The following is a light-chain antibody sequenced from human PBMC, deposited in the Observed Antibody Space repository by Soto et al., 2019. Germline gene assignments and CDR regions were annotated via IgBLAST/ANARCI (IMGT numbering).Light chain of an antibody. Sequence: TQSPATLYVSPGERATLSCRASQSVTSNYLAWYQQKPGQAPRLLIYGVSSRATGVPDRFSGSGSGTDFTLTISRLEPEDSAVYYCQQYGSSPTWTFGQRTMVDI. CDR2: GVS. CDR1: QSVTSNY. CDR3: QQYGSSPTWT. V-gene: IGKV3-20*01. J-gene: IGKJ1*01.